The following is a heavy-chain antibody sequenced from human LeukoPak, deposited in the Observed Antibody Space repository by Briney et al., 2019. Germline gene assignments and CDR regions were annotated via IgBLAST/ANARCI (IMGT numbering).Heavy chain of an antibody. D-gene: IGHD5-18*01. CDR3: ARDVDTAMPTGDAFDI. CDR2: IKQDGSEK. J-gene: IGHJ3*02. V-gene: IGHV3-7*01. Sequence: PGGSLRLSCAASGFTFSSYWMSWVRQAPGKGLEWVANIKQDGSEKYYVDSVKGRFTISRDNAKNSLYLQMNSLRAEDTAVYYCARDVDTAMPTGDAFDIWGQGTMVTVSS. CDR1: GFTFSSYW.